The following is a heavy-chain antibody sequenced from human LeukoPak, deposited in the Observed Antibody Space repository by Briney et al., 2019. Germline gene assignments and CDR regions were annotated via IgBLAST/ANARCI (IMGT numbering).Heavy chain of an antibody. Sequence: GGSLRLSCAASGFTFSSYNMNWVRQPPGKRLEWVSYFSSSPTTTYYADSVKGRFTISRDNAKNSLYLQMNSLRDEDTAVYYCARRGAYGSGTYYNAFDIWGQGTVVTVSS. V-gene: IGHV3-48*02. CDR3: ARRGAYGSGTYYNAFDI. CDR1: GFTFSSYN. D-gene: IGHD3-10*01. J-gene: IGHJ3*02. CDR2: FSSSPTTT.